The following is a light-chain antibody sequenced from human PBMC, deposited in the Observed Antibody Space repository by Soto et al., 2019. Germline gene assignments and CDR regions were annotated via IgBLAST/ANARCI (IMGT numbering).Light chain of an antibody. J-gene: IGLJ1*01. Sequence: QPLLTQPASMSGSPGQSLTISCTGTSTDVGNYIFVSWYRQHPGNAPKLMIYDINNRPSGVSNRFSGSKSGNTASLTISGLQAEDEADYYCVSYTTSASDVFGCGTKVTVL. CDR3: VSYTTSASDV. V-gene: IGLV2-14*01. CDR2: DIN. CDR1: STDVGNYIF.